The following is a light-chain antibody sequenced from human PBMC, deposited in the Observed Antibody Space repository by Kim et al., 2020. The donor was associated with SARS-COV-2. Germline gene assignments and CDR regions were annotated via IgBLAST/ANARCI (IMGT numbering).Light chain of an antibody. V-gene: IGKV3-15*01. CDR3: HQYDSRPPYT. Sequence: EIVLTQSPATLSVSPGEGATLSCRASQSISRNLAWFQQKPGQVPRLLIYGATIRATGIPARFSGSGSGTVFTLTISSLQSEDFAVYYCHQYDSRPPYTFGQGTKLEI. CDR2: GAT. J-gene: IGKJ2*01. CDR1: QSISRN.